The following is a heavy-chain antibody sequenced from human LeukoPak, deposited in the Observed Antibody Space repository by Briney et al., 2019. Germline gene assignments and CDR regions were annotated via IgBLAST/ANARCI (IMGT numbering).Heavy chain of an antibody. D-gene: IGHD3-22*01. Sequence: ASVKVSCKASGYTFTGYYMHWVRQAPGQGLEWMGWINPNSGGTNYAQKFQGRVTMTRDTSISSAYMELSRLRSDDTAVYYCARNFYFDSSGYYHYWGQGTLVTVSS. CDR2: INPNSGGT. CDR1: GYTFTGYY. CDR3: ARNFYFDSSGYYHY. J-gene: IGHJ4*02. V-gene: IGHV1-2*02.